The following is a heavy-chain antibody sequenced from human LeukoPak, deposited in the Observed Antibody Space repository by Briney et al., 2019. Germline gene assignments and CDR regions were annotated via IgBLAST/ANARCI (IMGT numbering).Heavy chain of an antibody. D-gene: IGHD6-19*01. CDR1: GFTFSSYA. V-gene: IGHV3-23*01. CDR2: ISGSGDNT. J-gene: IGHJ4*02. CDR3: ARKVAAQWGYFDY. Sequence: GGSLRLSCAASGFTFSSYAMNWVRQAPGKGLEWVSTISGSGDNTYYADSVKGRFTISRDNAKNSLYLQMNSLRAEDTAVYYCARKVAAQWGYFDYWGQGTLVTVSS.